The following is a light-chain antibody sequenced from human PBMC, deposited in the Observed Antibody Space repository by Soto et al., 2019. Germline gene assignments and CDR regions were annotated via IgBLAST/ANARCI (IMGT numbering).Light chain of an antibody. CDR1: QSVNSN. J-gene: IGKJ1*01. Sequence: EIVMTQSPATLSVSPGERATFSCRASQSVNSNLAWYQLKPGQPPRLLVYGASIRATDIPARFSGSGSGTDYTLTISSLQSEDFGVYSCQQYDQWWTFGQGTKVDIK. V-gene: IGKV3-15*01. CDR3: QQYDQWWT. CDR2: GAS.